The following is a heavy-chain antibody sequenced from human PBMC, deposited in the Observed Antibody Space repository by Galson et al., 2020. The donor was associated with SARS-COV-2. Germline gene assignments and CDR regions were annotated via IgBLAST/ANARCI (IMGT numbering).Heavy chain of an antibody. CDR2: ISYDGSNK. D-gene: IGHD3-16*01. Sequence: GGSLRLSCAASGFTFSSYAMHWVRQAPGKGLEWVAVISYDGSNKYYADSVKGRFTISRDNSKNTLYLQMNSLRAEDTAVYYCARGPYQLDYWGQGTLVTVSS. J-gene: IGHJ4*02. CDR3: ARGPYQLDY. V-gene: IGHV3-30*04. CDR1: GFTFSSYA.